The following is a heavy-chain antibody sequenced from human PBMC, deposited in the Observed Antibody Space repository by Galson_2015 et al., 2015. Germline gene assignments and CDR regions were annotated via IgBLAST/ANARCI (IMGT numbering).Heavy chain of an antibody. J-gene: IGHJ4*02. CDR3: ARGIPED. CDR2: ISSSTASCI. Sequence: SLRLSCAASGFTFSNYDMNWVRQAPGKGLEWVSSISSSTASCIYYADSVKGRFTVSRDNAKNSLYLQMNSLRVEDTAIYYCARGIPEDWGQGTLVTVS. V-gene: IGHV3-21*01. D-gene: IGHD2-21*01. CDR1: GFTFSNYD.